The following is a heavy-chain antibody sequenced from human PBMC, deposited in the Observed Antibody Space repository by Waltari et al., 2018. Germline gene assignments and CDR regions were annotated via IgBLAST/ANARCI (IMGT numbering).Heavy chain of an antibody. V-gene: IGHV4-4*07. J-gene: IGHJ4*02. Sequence: QVQLQESGPGLVKPSETLSLTCSVSGGSIRSYYWSWIRQPAGKGLEWIGRIYSSGRTNDNPYLKSRLTMSVDTSKNQFSLKLTSVTAADTAVYYCARGDSSDYYWDYFDYWGQGTLVTVSS. D-gene: IGHD3-22*01. CDR3: ARGDSSDYYWDYFDY. CDR1: GGSIRSYY. CDR2: IYSSGRT.